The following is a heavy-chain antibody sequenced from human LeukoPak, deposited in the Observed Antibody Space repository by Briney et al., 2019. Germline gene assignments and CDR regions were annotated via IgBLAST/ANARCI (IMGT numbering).Heavy chain of an antibody. Sequence: TGVSLRHSCAASGFTFSSYGMHWVRQAPGKGLEWVAFIRYDGSNKYYADSVKGRFTISRDNSKNTLYLQMNSLRAEDTAVDYCARTGDCTNGICYTADFDYWGRGTLVTVSS. CDR3: ARTGDCTNGICYTADFDY. CDR2: IRYDGSNK. CDR1: GFTFSSYG. V-gene: IGHV3-30*02. J-gene: IGHJ4*02. D-gene: IGHD2-8*01.